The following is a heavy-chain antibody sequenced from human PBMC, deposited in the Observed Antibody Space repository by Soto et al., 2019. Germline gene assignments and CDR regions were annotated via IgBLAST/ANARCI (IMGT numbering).Heavy chain of an antibody. V-gene: IGHV3-23*01. CDR3: AIEYCSSTSCLKKNRHS. CDR1: GFTFSSYA. Sequence: EVQLLESGGGLVQPGGSLRLSCAASGFTFSSYAMSWVRQAPGKGLEWVSAISGSGGSTYYADSVKGRFTISGDISQKTLYPQIMRPRAKDTAVYSCAIEYCSSTSCLKKNRHSWGQGTLVTVSS. D-gene: IGHD2-2*01. CDR2: ISGSGGST. J-gene: IGHJ4*02.